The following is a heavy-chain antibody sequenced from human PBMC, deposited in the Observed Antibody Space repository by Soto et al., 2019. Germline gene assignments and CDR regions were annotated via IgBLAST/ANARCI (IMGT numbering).Heavy chain of an antibody. CDR1: GFRFDDYT. CDR2: IRSKPYGGTT. J-gene: IGHJ4*02. V-gene: IGHV3-49*03. CDR3: AREARPIDH. Sequence: GGSLRLSCTGSGFRFDDYTMSWFRQAPGKGLEWVAFIRSKPYGGTTEYAASVKGRFTLTRDDSKTIVYLQMNGLKTGDTAVYYCAREARPIDHWGQGTLVTVST.